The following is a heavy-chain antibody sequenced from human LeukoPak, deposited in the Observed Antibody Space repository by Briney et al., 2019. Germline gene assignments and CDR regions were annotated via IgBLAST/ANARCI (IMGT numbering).Heavy chain of an antibody. J-gene: IGHJ4*02. Sequence: PGGSLRLSCAASRFTFSSYAMSWVRQAPGKGLEWVSAISGSGGSTYYADSVKGRFTISRDNSKNTLYLQMNSLRAEDTAVYYCAKDQDFWSGYHDYWGQGTLVTVSS. D-gene: IGHD3-3*01. CDR1: RFTFSSYA. V-gene: IGHV3-23*01. CDR2: ISGSGGST. CDR3: AKDQDFWSGYHDY.